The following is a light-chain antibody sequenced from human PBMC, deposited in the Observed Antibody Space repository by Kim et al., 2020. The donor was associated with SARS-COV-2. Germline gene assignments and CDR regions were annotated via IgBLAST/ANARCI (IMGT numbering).Light chain of an antibody. CDR1: QRVSSSC. CDR2: GAS. Sequence: SPGERATLSCRASQRVSSSCLAWYQQKPGQAPRLLFYGASSRATGIPDRFSGSGSGTDFTLTISRLEPEDFAVYYCQQYGSSPMYTFGQGTKLEI. J-gene: IGKJ2*01. V-gene: IGKV3-20*01. CDR3: QQYGSSPMYT.